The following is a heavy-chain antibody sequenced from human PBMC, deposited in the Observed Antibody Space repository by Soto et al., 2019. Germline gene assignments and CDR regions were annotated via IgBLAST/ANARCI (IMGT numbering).Heavy chain of an antibody. Sequence: QVQLQESGPGLVKPSQTLSLTCTVSGGSISSGGYYWSWIRQHPGKGLEWIGYIYYSGSTYYNPSLKSRVTTSVDTSKNQFSLKVSSVTAADTAVYYCARDRPHYGSGSYAVESLDYWGQGTLVTVSS. D-gene: IGHD3-10*01. CDR3: ARDRPHYGSGSYAVESLDY. CDR1: GGSISSGGYY. J-gene: IGHJ4*02. CDR2: IYYSGST. V-gene: IGHV4-31*03.